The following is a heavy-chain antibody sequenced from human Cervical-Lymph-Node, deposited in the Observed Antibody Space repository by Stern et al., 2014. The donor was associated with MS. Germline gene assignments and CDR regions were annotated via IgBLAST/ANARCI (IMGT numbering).Heavy chain of an antibody. CDR1: GFTFGDYA. CDR2: IRSKAYGGTV. Sequence: EVHLVESGGGLVKPGRSLRLSCTASGFTFGDYAMSWFRQAPGKGLEWVGFIRSKAYGGTVEDAASMKGRFTISRDDSKSIAYLQMNSLKIEDTAVYYCTRVVYTMTGYYFDYWGQGTLVTVSS. CDR3: TRVVYTMTGYYFDY. V-gene: IGHV3-49*05. J-gene: IGHJ4*02. D-gene: IGHD5/OR15-5a*01.